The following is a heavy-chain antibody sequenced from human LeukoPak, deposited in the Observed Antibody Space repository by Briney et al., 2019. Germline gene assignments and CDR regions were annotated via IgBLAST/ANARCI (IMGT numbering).Heavy chain of an antibody. CDR3: ARGGYSSGWYLGRGSRVGY. Sequence: ASVKVSCKASGYTFTSYGISWVRQAPGQGLEWMGWISAYNGNTNYAQKLQGRVTMTTDTSTSTAYMELRSLRSDDTAVYYCARGGYSSGWYLGRGSRVGYWGQGTLVTVSS. J-gene: IGHJ4*02. D-gene: IGHD6-19*01. CDR2: ISAYNGNT. CDR1: GYTFTSYG. V-gene: IGHV1-18*01.